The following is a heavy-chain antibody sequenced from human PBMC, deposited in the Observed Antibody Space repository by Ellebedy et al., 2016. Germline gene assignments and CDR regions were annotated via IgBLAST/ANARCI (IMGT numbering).Heavy chain of an antibody. D-gene: IGHD6-19*01. CDR3: ARGLAGLRSSGWSAFDY. J-gene: IGHJ4*02. CDR1: GYTFTSYD. CDR2: MNPNSGNT. V-gene: IGHV1-8*01. Sequence: ASVKVSCXASGYTFTSYDINWVRQATGQGLEWMGWMNPNSGNTGYAQKFQGRVTMTRNTSISTAYMELSSLRSEDTAVYYCARGLAGLRSSGWSAFDYWGQGTLVTVSS.